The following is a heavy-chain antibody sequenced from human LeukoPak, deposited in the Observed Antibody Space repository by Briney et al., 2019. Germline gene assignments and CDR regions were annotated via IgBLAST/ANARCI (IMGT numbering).Heavy chain of an antibody. CDR1: GGSFSGYY. D-gene: IGHD6-25*01. V-gene: IGHV4-34*01. J-gene: IGHJ5*02. Sequence: SETLSLTCAVYGGSFSGYYWSWIRQPPGKGLEWIGEINHSGSTNYNPSLKSRVTISVDTSKNQFSLKLSSVTAADTAVYYCARPRIAAARSWFDPWGQGTLVTVSS. CDR2: INHSGST. CDR3: ARPRIAAARSWFDP.